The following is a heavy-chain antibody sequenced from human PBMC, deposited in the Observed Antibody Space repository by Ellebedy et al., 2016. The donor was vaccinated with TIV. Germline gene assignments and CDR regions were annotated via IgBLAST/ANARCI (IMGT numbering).Heavy chain of an antibody. Sequence: GESLKISCAASGFTVSGNYMSWVRQAPGKGLEWVSVIYSDGSTFYADSVKGRLAISRDSSKTTLYLQMSSLRAEDTAVYYCARGITVADSRGFFYYYGLDVWGQGTTVTV. D-gene: IGHD6-19*01. CDR3: ARGITVADSRGFFYYYGLDV. CDR1: GFTVSGNY. CDR2: IYSDGST. V-gene: IGHV3-66*01. J-gene: IGHJ6*02.